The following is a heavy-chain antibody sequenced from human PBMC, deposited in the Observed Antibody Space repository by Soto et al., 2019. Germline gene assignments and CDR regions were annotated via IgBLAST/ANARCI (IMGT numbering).Heavy chain of an antibody. V-gene: IGHV1-18*01. CDR3: AMVDVYVTPSPQDV. CDR1: GYTFTRYG. CDR2: INTYNGNT. Sequence: QVQLVQSGAEVKNPGASVKVSCKASGYTFTRYGIGWARQAPGQGLEWTGWINTYNGNTNYAQNVQGRATLTTDTSTSTDYMELRSLRSNDTAIYYCAMVDVYVTPSPQDVWGQGTTVIVSS. J-gene: IGHJ6*02. D-gene: IGHD3-16*01.